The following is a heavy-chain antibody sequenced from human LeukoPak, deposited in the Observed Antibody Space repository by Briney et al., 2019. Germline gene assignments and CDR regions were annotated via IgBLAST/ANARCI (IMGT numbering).Heavy chain of an antibody. CDR2: IWYDGSNK. Sequence: PGGSLRLSCAASGFIFSSYGMHWVRQAPGKGLEWVAVIWYDGSNKYYADSVKGRFTISRDNSKNTLYLQMNSLRAEDTAVYYCARDGYSGYSEYFQHWGQGTLVTVSS. CDR3: ARDGYSGYSEYFQH. V-gene: IGHV3-33*01. D-gene: IGHD5-12*01. CDR1: GFIFSSYG. J-gene: IGHJ1*01.